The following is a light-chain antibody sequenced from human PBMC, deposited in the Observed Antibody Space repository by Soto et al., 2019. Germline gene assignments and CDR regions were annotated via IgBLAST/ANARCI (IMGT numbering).Light chain of an antibody. CDR2: GAS. J-gene: IGKJ5*01. V-gene: IGKV3D-20*02. Sequence: IVLTQSPAILALSPGDRATLSCRASQSVSSSYLAWYQHKPGQAPRLLIHGASSRVTGIPDRFSGSGSGTDFTLTISSLEPEDFAVYYCQQRSNWPPTFGQGTRLEIK. CDR1: QSVSSSY. CDR3: QQRSNWPPT.